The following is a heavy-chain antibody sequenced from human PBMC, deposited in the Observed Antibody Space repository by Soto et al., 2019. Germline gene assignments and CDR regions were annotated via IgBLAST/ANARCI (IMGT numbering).Heavy chain of an antibody. J-gene: IGHJ4*02. CDR2: IYYSGST. Sequence: SETLSLTCTVSGGSISSYYWSWIRQPPGKGLEWIGYIYYSGSTNYNPSLKSRVTISVDTSKNQFSLKLSSVTAADTAVYYCARTIAAAGDFDYWGQGTLVTVSS. D-gene: IGHD6-13*01. V-gene: IGHV4-59*08. CDR3: ARTIAAAGDFDY. CDR1: GGSISSYY.